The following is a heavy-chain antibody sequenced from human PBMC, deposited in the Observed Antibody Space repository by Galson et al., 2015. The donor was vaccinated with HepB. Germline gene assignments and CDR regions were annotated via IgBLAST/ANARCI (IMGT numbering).Heavy chain of an antibody. CDR1: GFTFDDYT. J-gene: IGHJ4*02. D-gene: IGHD6-19*01. V-gene: IGHV3-43*01. CDR2: ISWDGNIT. CDR3: AKTSSGWIDY. Sequence: SLRLSCAASGFTFDDYTMHWVRQAPGKGLEWVSFISWDGNITYYADSVKGRFAISRDNSKNSLYLEVNSLRVEDTALYYCAKTSSGWIDYWGQGTLVTVSS.